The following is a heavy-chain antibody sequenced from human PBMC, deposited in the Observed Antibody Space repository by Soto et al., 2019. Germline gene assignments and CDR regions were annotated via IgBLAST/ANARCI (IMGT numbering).Heavy chain of an antibody. V-gene: IGHV1-2*02. Sequence: GASVKVSCKASGYTFTDYFMHWVRQAPGQGLEWMGWINGNSGGTSYAQKFRGRVAMTRDTSISTAYMELSSLTFDDTAVYYCARDPADPMIGIDYWGQGTLVTVSS. CDR3: ARDPADPMIGIDY. CDR2: INGNSGGT. D-gene: IGHD3-16*01. J-gene: IGHJ4*02. CDR1: GYTFTDYF.